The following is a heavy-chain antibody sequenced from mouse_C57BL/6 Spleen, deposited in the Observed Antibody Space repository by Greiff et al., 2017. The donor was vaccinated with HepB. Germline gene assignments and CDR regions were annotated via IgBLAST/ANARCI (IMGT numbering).Heavy chain of an antibody. CDR1: GFTFSSYA. J-gene: IGHJ4*01. V-gene: IGHV5-9-1*02. D-gene: IGHD1-1*01. Sequence: VQLKESGEGLVKPGGSLKLSCAASGFTFSSYAMSWVRQTPEKRLEWVAYISSGGDYIYYADTVKGRFTISRDNARNTLYLQMSSLKSEDTAMYYCTRAPPSYGSSHFYAMDYWGQGTSVTVSS. CDR3: TRAPPSYGSSHFYAMDY. CDR2: ISSGGDYI.